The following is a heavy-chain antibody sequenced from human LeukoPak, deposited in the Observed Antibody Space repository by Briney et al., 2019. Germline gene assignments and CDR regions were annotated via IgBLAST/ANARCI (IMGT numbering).Heavy chain of an antibody. CDR3: ARAVEYYVSSGSLR. V-gene: IGHV1-46*01. CDR1: GYTFTGYY. CDR2: INPSLGST. J-gene: IGHJ4*02. Sequence: GASVKVSCKPSGYTFTGYYMHWVRPAPGQGLGWMGIINPSLGSTSYAQKFQGRVTITRDTSTSTVYMELRTLKSEATAVYYGARAVEYYVSSGSLRWGQGTLVTVSS. D-gene: IGHD3-22*01.